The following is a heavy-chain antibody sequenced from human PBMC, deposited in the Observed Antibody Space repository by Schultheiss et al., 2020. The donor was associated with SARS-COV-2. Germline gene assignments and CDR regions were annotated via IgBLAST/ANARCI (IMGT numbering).Heavy chain of an antibody. CDR3: ARDSSTSSDYGMDV. D-gene: IGHD2-2*01. CDR1: GFTFSSYS. J-gene: IGHJ6*02. CDR2: ISSSSSTI. Sequence: GGSLRLSCAASGFTFSSYSMNWVRQAPGKGLEWVSYISSSSSTIYYADSVKGRFTISRDNAKNSLYLQMNSLRDEDTAVYYCARDSSTSSDYGMDVWGQGTTVTVSS. V-gene: IGHV3-48*02.